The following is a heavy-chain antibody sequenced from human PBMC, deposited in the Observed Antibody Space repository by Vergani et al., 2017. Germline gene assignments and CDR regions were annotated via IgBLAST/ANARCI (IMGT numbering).Heavy chain of an antibody. V-gene: IGHV3-53*04. Sequence: EVQLVESGGGLVQPGGSLRLSCAASGFTVSSNYMSWVRQAPGKGLEWVSVIYSGGSTYYADSVKGRFTISRHNSKNTLYLQMNSLRAEDTAVYYCARDRVDIVATTTYYYYYYGMDVWGQXP. D-gene: IGHD5-12*01. CDR3: ARDRVDIVATTTYYYYYYGMDV. J-gene: IGHJ6*02. CDR1: GFTVSSNY. CDR2: IYSGGST.